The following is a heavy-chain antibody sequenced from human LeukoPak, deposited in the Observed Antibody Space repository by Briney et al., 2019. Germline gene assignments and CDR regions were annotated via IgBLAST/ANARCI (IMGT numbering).Heavy chain of an antibody. CDR3: ARRVVDRDYYYGMDV. J-gene: IGHJ6*02. V-gene: IGHV4-38-2*02. CDR2: IYHSGST. CDR1: GYSISSGYY. Sequence: SETLSLTCTVSGYSISSGYYWGWIRQPPGKGLEWIGSIYHSGSTYYNPSLKSRVTISVDTSKNQFSLKLSSVTAADTAVYYCARRVVDRDYYYGMDVWGQGTTVTVSS. D-gene: IGHD3-22*01.